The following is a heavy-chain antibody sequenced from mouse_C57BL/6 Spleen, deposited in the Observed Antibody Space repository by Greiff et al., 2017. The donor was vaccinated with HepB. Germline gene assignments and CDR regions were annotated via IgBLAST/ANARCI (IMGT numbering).Heavy chain of an antibody. CDR2: ISDGGSYT. CDR1: GFTFSSYA. V-gene: IGHV5-4*01. Sequence: EVKVVDSGGGLVKPGGSLKLSCAASGFTFSSYAMSWVRQTPEKRLEWVATISDGGSYTYYPDNVKGRFTISRDNAKNNLYLQMSHLKSEDTAMYYCARDRTAQALYYYAMDYWGQGTSVTVSS. CDR3: ARDRTAQALYYYAMDY. D-gene: IGHD3-2*02. J-gene: IGHJ4*01.